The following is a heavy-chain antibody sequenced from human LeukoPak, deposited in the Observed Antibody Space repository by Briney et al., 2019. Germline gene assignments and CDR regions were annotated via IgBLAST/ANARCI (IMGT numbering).Heavy chain of an antibody. CDR1: GGSISSGGYY. CDR3: ARGGINYYDSSGYPRDFDY. V-gene: IGHV4-31*03. Sequence: PSQTLSLTCTVSGGSISSGGYYWSWIRQHPGKGLEWIGYIYYSGSTYYNPSLKSRVTISVDTSKNQFSLKLSSVTAADTAVYYCARGGINYYDSSGYPRDFDYWGQGTLVTVSS. CDR2: IYYSGST. D-gene: IGHD3-22*01. J-gene: IGHJ4*02.